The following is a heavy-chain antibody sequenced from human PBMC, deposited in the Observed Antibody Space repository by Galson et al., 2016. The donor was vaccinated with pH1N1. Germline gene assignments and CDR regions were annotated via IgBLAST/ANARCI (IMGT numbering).Heavy chain of an antibody. CDR1: GYTFTTYG. CDR2: ISTYTGNA. D-gene: IGHD2-15*01. V-gene: IGHV1-18*01. Sequence: SVKVSCKVSGYTFTTYGIDWVRQTPGQGLEWMGWISTYTGNAKYAQKFQGRLTLTTDPFTNIAYMDLGSLTSDDTATYFCASGRIIECSGGSRYLDSWGQGTLATVPS. CDR3: ASGRIIECSGGSRYLDS. J-gene: IGHJ4*02.